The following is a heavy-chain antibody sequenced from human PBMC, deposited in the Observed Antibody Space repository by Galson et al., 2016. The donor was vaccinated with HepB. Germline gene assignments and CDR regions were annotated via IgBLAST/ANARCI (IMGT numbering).Heavy chain of an antibody. CDR1: GFTFSDYW. D-gene: IGHD3-10*01. Sequence: SLRLSCAASGFTFSDYWMTWVRQAPGKGLEWVANIKRDGSEKHYVDSVEGRFTISRDNAKNSLHLQMNSLRAEDTAVYYCARDETHYGSGCYFDAFDMWGQGTMVTVSS. CDR2: IKRDGSEK. J-gene: IGHJ3*02. V-gene: IGHV3-7*03. CDR3: ARDETHYGSGCYFDAFDM.